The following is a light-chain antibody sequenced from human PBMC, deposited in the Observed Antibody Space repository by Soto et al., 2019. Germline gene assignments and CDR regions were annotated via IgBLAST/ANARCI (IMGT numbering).Light chain of an antibody. CDR2: AAS. CDR1: QGISKY. J-gene: IGKJ1*01. CDR3: LQHTSYPWT. V-gene: IGKV1-17*03. Sequence: DIQRTQSPSAMSASVGGRVTITCRASQGISKYLAWFQQRPGKVPRRLVYAASSLQSGVPSRFSGSGSGTEFTLTISSLQPEDFGTYYCLQHTSYPWTFGPGTKVDIK.